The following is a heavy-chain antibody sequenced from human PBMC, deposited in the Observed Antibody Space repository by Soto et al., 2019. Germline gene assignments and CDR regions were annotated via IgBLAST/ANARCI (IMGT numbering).Heavy chain of an antibody. V-gene: IGHV5-51*01. CDR3: ERQHGADSYYYGMDV. D-gene: IGHD3-10*01. CDR2: IYPGDSDT. CDR1: GYSFTSYW. Sequence: GESLKISCKGSGYSFTSYWIGWVRQMPGKGLEWMGIIYPGDSDTRYSPSFQGQVTISADKSISTAYLQWSSLKASDTAMYYCERQHGADSYYYGMDVWGQGTTVTVSS. J-gene: IGHJ6*02.